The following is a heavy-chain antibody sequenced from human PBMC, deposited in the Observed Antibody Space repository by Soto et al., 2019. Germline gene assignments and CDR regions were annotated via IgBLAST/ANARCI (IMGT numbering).Heavy chain of an antibody. CDR1: GYTYTGYY. V-gene: IGHV1-2*02. CDR3: ARRYDFWSSFYDAYSEC. Sequence: AAVNVSCKASGYTYTGYYMHWVRQAPGQGLEWMGWINPNSGGTNYAQKFQGRVTMTRVTSISTAYMELSRLRSDDTAVYYCARRYDFWSSFYDAYSECWGQGTLVSVSA. J-gene: IGHJ4*02. D-gene: IGHD3-3*01. CDR2: INPNSGGT.